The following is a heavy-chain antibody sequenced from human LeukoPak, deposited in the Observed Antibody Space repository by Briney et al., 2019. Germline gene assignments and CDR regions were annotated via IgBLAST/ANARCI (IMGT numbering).Heavy chain of an antibody. V-gene: IGHV3-21*01. D-gene: IGHD2-2*01. CDR3: ARDGEIVVVPAAFMDV. Sequence: GGSLRLSCAASGFTFSSYAMSWVRQAPGKGLEWVSAISSSSSYIYYADSVKGRFTISRDNAKNSLYLQMNSLRAEDTAVYYCARDGEIVVVPAAFMDVWGQGTTVIVSS. J-gene: IGHJ6*02. CDR2: ISSSSSYI. CDR1: GFTFSSYA.